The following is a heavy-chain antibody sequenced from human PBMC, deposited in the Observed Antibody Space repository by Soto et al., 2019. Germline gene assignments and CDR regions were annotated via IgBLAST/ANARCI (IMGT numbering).Heavy chain of an antibody. J-gene: IGHJ4*02. CDR2: IYYSGRT. CDR3: AKITPHSSSYYFDY. Sequence: SESLALACPVSGGSVSDGNYYWSWIRQPPGKGLEWIGYIYYSGRTNYNPSLKSRVTISIDTSKNEFSLKLTSVTAADTAVYFCAKITPHSSSYYFDYWGRGTLVTVSS. D-gene: IGHD6-13*01. CDR1: GGSVSDGNYY. V-gene: IGHV4-61*01.